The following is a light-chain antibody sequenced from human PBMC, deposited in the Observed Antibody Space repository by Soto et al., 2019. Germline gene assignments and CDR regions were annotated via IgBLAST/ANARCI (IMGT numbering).Light chain of an antibody. CDR1: TSDVGNYNY. V-gene: IGLV2-14*01. CDR2: EVS. J-gene: IGLJ1*01. Sequence: QSALTQPASVSGSPGQSITISCTGTTSDVGNYNYVSWYQHHPGQAPKLMIYEVSNRPSGVSNRFSGSKSGNTASLTISGLQAEDAADYYCNSYTSSSTYLFGSGTKVTAL. CDR3: NSYTSSSTYL.